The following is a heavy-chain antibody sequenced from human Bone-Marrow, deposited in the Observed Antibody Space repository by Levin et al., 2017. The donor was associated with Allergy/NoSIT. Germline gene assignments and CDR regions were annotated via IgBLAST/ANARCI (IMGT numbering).Heavy chain of an antibody. Sequence: GESLKISCAASGFTFSSYGMHWVRQAPGKGLEWVAVISYDGSNKYYADSVKGRFTISRDNSKNTLYLQMNSLRAEDTAVYYCAKDYRPKISSHFFDYWGQGTLVTVSS. CDR2: ISYDGSNK. J-gene: IGHJ4*02. D-gene: IGHD3-16*02. CDR1: GFTFSSYG. CDR3: AKDYRPKISSHFFDY. V-gene: IGHV3-30*18.